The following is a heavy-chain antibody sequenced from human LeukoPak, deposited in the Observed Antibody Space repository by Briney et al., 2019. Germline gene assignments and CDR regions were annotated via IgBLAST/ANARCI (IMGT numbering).Heavy chain of an antibody. CDR1: RGHRISYSHY. D-gene: IGHD1-20*01. CDR3: ARLQYAKWKLDQ. V-gene: IGHV4-39*01. CDR2: IYYSGSI. Sequence: NLPLPCTGSRGHRISYSHYWIWIRPPPREGLEWVGSIYYSGSIYYNPSLKSRVTISLDTSKNQFSLKLTSVTAADTAVYYCARLQYAKWKLDQWGQGTLVTVSS. J-gene: IGHJ4*02.